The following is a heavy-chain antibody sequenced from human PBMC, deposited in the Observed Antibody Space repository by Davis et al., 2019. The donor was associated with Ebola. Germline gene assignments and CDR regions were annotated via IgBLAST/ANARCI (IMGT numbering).Heavy chain of an antibody. J-gene: IGHJ5*02. V-gene: IGHV4-39*01. Sequence: PSETLSLTCTVSGGSISSDIYYWGWIRQPPGKGLEWIGTIYYSGSTYYNPSLKSRVTISVDTSKKHFSLKLISMTAADMGVYYSARIIPPYFDPWGQGTLVTVSS. CDR2: IYYSGST. CDR1: GGSISSDIYY. CDR3: ARIIPPYFDP. D-gene: IGHD3-3*01.